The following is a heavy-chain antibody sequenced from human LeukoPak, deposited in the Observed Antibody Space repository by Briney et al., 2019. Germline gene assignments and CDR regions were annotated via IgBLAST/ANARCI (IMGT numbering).Heavy chain of an antibody. D-gene: IGHD3-22*01. Sequence: GGSLRLSCTTSKFNFNSYGMTWVRQAPGRGLEWVSSISGSGGSTQYAASVQGRFTISRDNSKNTLYLQMNSLRAEDTAIYYCAKVPLVYYYDSSGYIDYWGQGTLVTVSS. CDR3: AKVPLVYYYDSSGYIDY. J-gene: IGHJ4*02. CDR1: KFNFNSYG. CDR2: ISGSGGST. V-gene: IGHV3-23*01.